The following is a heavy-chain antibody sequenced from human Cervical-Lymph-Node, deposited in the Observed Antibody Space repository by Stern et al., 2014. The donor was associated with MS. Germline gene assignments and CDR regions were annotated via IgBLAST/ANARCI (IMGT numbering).Heavy chain of an antibody. CDR1: GFTFSNAW. CDR3: TTLDSYGHT. D-gene: IGHD5-18*01. J-gene: IGHJ4*02. V-gene: IGHV3-15*01. CDR2: IKSKTDCGTT. Sequence: EMQLVESGGGLVKPGESLTLSCAASGFTFSNAWMSWVRQAPGKGLEGVGRIKSKTDCGTTDYAAPVKGRFTISRDDSKNTLYLQMNSLKTEDTAVYYCTTLDSYGHTWGQGTLVTVSS.